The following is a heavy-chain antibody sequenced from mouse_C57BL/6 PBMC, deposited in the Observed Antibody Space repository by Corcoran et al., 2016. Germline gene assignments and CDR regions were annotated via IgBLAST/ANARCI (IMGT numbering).Heavy chain of an antibody. J-gene: IGHJ2*01. Sequence: DVQLQESGPGLVKPSQSLSLTCSVTGYSITSGYYWNWIRQFPGNKLEWMGYISYDGSNNYNPSLKNRISITRDTSKNQFFLKLNSVTTEDTATYYCARIYYYGSSYVGLYFDYWGQGTTLTVSS. D-gene: IGHD1-1*01. CDR1: GYSITSGYY. CDR2: ISYDGSN. CDR3: ARIYYYGSSYVGLYFDY. V-gene: IGHV3-6*01.